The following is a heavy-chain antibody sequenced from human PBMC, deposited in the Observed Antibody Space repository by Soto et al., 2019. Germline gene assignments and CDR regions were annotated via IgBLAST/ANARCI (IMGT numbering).Heavy chain of an antibody. CDR1: GFTFSSYW. D-gene: IGHD5-18*01. CDR3: ARDSLLIRRIQLWYDY. J-gene: IGHJ4*02. Sequence: EVQLVESRGGLVQPGGSLRLSCAASGFTFSSYWMHWVRQAPGKGLVWVSRINSDGSSTSYADSVKGRFTISRDNAKNTLYLQMNSLRAEDTAVYYCARDSLLIRRIQLWYDYWGQGTLVTVSS. CDR2: INSDGSST. V-gene: IGHV3-74*01.